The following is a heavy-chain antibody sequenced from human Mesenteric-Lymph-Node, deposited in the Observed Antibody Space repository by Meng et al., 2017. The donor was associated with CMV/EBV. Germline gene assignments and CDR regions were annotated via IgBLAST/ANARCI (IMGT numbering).Heavy chain of an antibody. CDR2: VDPEDGHT. CDR3: AKDYGDFRRWFDP. Sequence: ASVKVSCKVSGYTFTDYYIHWVRQAPGTGLEWMGLVDPEDGHTIYAEKFQGRVTITADTSTHTAFLELSSLRSEDTAVYYCAKDYGDFRRWFDPWGQGTLVTVSS. V-gene: IGHV1-69-2*01. D-gene: IGHD4-17*01. J-gene: IGHJ5*02. CDR1: GYTFTDYY.